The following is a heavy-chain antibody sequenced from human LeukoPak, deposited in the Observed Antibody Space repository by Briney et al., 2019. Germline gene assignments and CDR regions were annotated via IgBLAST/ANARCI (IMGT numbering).Heavy chain of an antibody. Sequence: EASVKVSCKASGYTFTGYYMHWVRQAPGQGLEWMGWINPNSGGTNYAQKFQGRVTMTRDTSISTAYMELSRLRSDDTAVYYCARDWRGVATTLYYFDYWGQGTLVTVSS. D-gene: IGHD5-12*01. CDR2: INPNSGGT. CDR1: GYTFTGYY. CDR3: ARDWRGVATTLYYFDY. V-gene: IGHV1-2*02. J-gene: IGHJ4*02.